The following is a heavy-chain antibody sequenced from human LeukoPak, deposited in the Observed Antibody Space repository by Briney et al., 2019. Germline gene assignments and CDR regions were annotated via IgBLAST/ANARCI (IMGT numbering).Heavy chain of an antibody. V-gene: IGHV1-69*13. CDR3: ARILSSIWYEYFHH. J-gene: IGHJ1*01. Sequence: GASVKVSCKASGGTFSNYAISWVRQAPGQGLEWMGAIIPIFGTANYAQKFQGRVTITADESTSTAYMELSSLRSEDTAVYYCARILSSIWYEYFHHWGQGTLVTVSS. D-gene: IGHD6-13*01. CDR1: GGTFSNYA. CDR2: IIPIFGTA.